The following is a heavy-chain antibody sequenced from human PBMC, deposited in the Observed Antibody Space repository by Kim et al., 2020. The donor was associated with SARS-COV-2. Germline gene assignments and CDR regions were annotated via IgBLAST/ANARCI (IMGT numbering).Heavy chain of an antibody. J-gene: IGHJ4*02. D-gene: IGHD3-16*01. CDR1: GFTFSSYS. CDR3: ARDWGMATTAADY. Sequence: GGSLRLSCAASGFTFSSYSMNWVRQAPGKGLEWVSSISSSSSYIYYADSVKGRFTISRDNAKNSLYLQMNSLRAEDTAVYYCARDWGMATTAADYWGQGTLVTVSS. CDR2: ISSSSSYI. V-gene: IGHV3-21*01.